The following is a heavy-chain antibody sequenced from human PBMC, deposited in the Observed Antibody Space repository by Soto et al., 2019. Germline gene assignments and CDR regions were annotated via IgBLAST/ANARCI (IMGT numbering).Heavy chain of an antibody. CDR2: ISGSGGST. J-gene: IGHJ6*02. CDR3: AKKTCALQYLDWLYYYYYSMDV. V-gene: IGHV3-23*01. Sequence: EVQLLESGGGLVQPGGSLRLSCAASGFTFSSYAMSWVRQAPGKGLEWVSAISGSGGSTYYADSVKGRFTISRDNSKNTVYLEMKVLRAEYTAVYYCAKKTCALQYLDWLYYYYYSMDVWGQGTTVTVSS. CDR1: GFTFSSYA. D-gene: IGHD3-9*01.